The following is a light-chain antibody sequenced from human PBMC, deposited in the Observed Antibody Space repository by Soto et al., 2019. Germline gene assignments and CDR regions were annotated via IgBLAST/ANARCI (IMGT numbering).Light chain of an antibody. Sequence: EIVMTQSPATLSVSPGERATLSCRASQSVSSNLAWYQQKPGQAPRLLIYGASTRATGIPARFSGSGSGTEFTLTISSLQSEDFEVYYCQQYNNWPATTFGQGTKVEIK. V-gene: IGKV3-15*01. CDR1: QSVSSN. CDR3: QQYNNWPATT. CDR2: GAS. J-gene: IGKJ1*01.